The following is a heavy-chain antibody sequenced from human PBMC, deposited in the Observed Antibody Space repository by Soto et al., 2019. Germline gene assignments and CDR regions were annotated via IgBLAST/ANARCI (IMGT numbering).Heavy chain of an antibody. CDR3: ARDQEDFWSGYRHYYGMDV. V-gene: IGHV3-48*02. J-gene: IGHJ6*02. Sequence: EVQLVESGGGLVQPGGSLRLSCAASGFTFSSYSMNWVRQAPGKGLEWVSYISSSSSTIYYADSVKGRFTISRDNAKNSLYLQMNSLRDEDTAVYYCARDQEDFWSGYRHYYGMDVWGQGTTVTVSS. CDR2: ISSSSSTI. D-gene: IGHD3-3*01. CDR1: GFTFSSYS.